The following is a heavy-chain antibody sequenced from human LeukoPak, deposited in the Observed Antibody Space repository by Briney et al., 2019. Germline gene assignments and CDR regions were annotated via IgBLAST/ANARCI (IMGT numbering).Heavy chain of an antibody. CDR3: ARLPTGYPNWFDP. V-gene: IGHV4-39*01. CDR1: GVSVTTTPYY. CDR2: VYSSGTT. J-gene: IGHJ5*02. Sequence: SETLSLTCTVSGVSVTTTPYYWAWIRQSPGKGLEWIGNVYSSGTTYYNPSFKSRVTISVDTSQNQFSLNLNSVTAADTAIYFCARLPTGYPNWFDPWGQGTLVTVSS. D-gene: IGHD3-9*01.